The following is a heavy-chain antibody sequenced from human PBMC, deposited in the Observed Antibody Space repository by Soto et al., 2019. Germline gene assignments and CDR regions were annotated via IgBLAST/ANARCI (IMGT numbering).Heavy chain of an antibody. D-gene: IGHD2-8*01. V-gene: IGHV4-61*03. J-gene: IGHJ5*02. CDR3: ARWWMYAPRFDP. CDR2: MYYSGRT. Sequence: WEYLARACSGSNGPGSRGKYVMGWFRQDQGKGLEWIGNMYYSGRTNNNSSLKSRVTISVDTSKNHFSLKLRSVTAADTAAYYCARWWMYAPRFDPWGQGTLVTVS. CDR1: NGPGSRGKYV.